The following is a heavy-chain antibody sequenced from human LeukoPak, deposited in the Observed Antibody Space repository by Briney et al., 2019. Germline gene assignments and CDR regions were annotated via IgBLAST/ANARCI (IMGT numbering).Heavy chain of an antibody. CDR2: IYHSGST. Sequence: SETLSLTCALSGGSISSSNWWSWVRQPPGKGLEWIGEIYHSGSTNYNPSLKSRVTISVDKSKNQFSLKLSSVTAADTAVYYCAREDINGDPIDYWGQGTLVTVSS. D-gene: IGHD4-17*01. CDR3: AREDINGDPIDY. CDR1: GGSISSSNW. J-gene: IGHJ4*02. V-gene: IGHV4-4*02.